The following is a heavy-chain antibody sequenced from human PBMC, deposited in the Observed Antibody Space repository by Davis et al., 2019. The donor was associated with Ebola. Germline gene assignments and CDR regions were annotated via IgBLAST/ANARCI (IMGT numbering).Heavy chain of an antibody. CDR2: MNPNSGNT. J-gene: IGHJ6*03. D-gene: IGHD3-3*01. CDR1: GYTFTSYD. Sequence: ASVKVSCKASGYTFTSYDINWVRQATGQGLEWMGWMNPNSGNTGYAQKFQGRVTITRNTSISTAYMELSSLRSEDTAVYYCARGAGTYYDFWSGYYWGDYYYLDVWGKGTTVTVSS. CDR3: ARGAGTYYDFWSGYYWGDYYYLDV. V-gene: IGHV1-8*03.